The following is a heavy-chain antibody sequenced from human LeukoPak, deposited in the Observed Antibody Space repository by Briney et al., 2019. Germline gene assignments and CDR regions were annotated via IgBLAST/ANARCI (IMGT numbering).Heavy chain of an antibody. CDR2: TRSSSSYI. CDR3: ARDPPPQSIAVAGVFDY. Sequence: PGGSLRLSCAASGFTFSRYTMNWVRQAPGKGLEWVSSTRSSSSYIYYADSVKGRFTISRDNAKNSLYLQMNSLRAEDTAVYYCARDPPPQSIAVAGVFDYWGQGTLVTVSS. J-gene: IGHJ4*02. CDR1: GFTFSRYT. D-gene: IGHD6-19*01. V-gene: IGHV3-21*01.